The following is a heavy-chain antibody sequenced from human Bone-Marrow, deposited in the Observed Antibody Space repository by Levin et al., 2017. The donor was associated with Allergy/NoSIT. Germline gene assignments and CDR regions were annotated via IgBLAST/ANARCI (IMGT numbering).Heavy chain of an antibody. Sequence: SCTVSGGSISSSSYYWGWIRQPPGKGLEWIGSIYYSGSTYYNPSLKSRVTISVDTSKNQFSLKLSSVTAADTAVYYCAGRPVDTAMVSYFDYWGQGTLATVSS. V-gene: IGHV4-39*01. J-gene: IGHJ4*02. CDR2: IYYSGST. CDR3: AGRPVDTAMVSYFDY. CDR1: GGSISSSSYY. D-gene: IGHD5-18*01.